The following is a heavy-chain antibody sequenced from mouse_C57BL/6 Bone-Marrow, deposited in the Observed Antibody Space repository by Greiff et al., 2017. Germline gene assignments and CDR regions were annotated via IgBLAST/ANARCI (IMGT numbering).Heavy chain of an antibody. D-gene: IGHD2-1*01. J-gene: IGHJ3*01. CDR1: GFSLTSYG. Sequence: VQRVESGPGLVQPSQSLSITCTVSGFSLTSYGVHWVRQSPGKGLEWLGVIWSGGSTDYNAAFISRLSISKDNSKSQVFFKMNSLQADDTAIYYCAREHYGTPRGFAYWGQGTLVTVSA. CDR2: IWSGGST. V-gene: IGHV2-2*01. CDR3: AREHYGTPRGFAY.